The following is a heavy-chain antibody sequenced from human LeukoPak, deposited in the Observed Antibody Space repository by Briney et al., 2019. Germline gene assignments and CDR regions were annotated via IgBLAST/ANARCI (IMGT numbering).Heavy chain of an antibody. D-gene: IGHD4/OR15-4a*01. Sequence: PGGSLRLSCVVSGFTFINYGMSWVRQAPGKGLEWVSTIRASGDRTYYAESVKGRFTMSGDKSKNTLYLQMSNLRAEDTAVYHCAVLAVLAVGYWGQGTLVIVSS. CDR2: IRASGDRT. V-gene: IGHV3-23*01. CDR1: GFTFINYG. J-gene: IGHJ4*02. CDR3: AVLAVLAVGY.